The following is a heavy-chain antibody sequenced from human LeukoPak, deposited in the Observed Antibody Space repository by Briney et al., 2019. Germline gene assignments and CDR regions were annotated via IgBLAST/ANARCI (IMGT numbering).Heavy chain of an antibody. CDR2: IFYSGST. Sequence: SETLSLTCTVSDGSISGYYWSWIRQPPGQGLEWIGYIFYSGSTNYNPTLKSRVTISVDASENQFSLRLSSVTAADTAVYFCARQASWLPYFDLWGRGTLVAVSS. CDR3: ARQASWLPYFDL. J-gene: IGHJ2*01. D-gene: IGHD6-13*01. V-gene: IGHV4-59*08. CDR1: DGSISGYY.